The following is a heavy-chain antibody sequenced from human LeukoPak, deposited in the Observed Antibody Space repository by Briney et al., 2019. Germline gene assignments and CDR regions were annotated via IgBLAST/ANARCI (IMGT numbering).Heavy chain of an antibody. J-gene: IGHJ4*02. CDR1: GFTFSSYS. CDR2: ISSSSSYI. V-gene: IGHV3-21*01. CDR3: ARVRPAAAGFDY. Sequence: GGSLRLSCAASGFTFSSYSMNWVRQAPGKGLEWVSSISSSSSYIYYADSVKGRFTISRDNAKNSLYLQMNSLRAEDTAVYYCARVRPAAAGFDYWGQGTLVTVSS. D-gene: IGHD6-13*01.